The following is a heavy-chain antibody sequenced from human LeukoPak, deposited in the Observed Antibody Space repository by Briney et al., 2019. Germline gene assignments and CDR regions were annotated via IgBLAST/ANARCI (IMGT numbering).Heavy chain of an antibody. CDR1: GFTFSSYA. CDR2: ISYDGSSK. D-gene: IGHD4-23*01. CDR3: AKEQTTVVTPGVDY. Sequence: TGGSLRLSCASSGFTFSSYAMHWVRQAPGKGLEWVAVISYDGSSKYYADSVKGRFTISRDNSKNTLYLQMNSLRGEDTAVYYCAKEQTTVVTPGVDYWGQGTLVTVSS. V-gene: IGHV3-30-3*01. J-gene: IGHJ4*02.